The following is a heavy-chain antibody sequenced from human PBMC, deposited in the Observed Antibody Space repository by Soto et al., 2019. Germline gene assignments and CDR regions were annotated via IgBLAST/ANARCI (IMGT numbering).Heavy chain of an antibody. CDR1: GSRFSNYV. CDR3: ARAQVSGTIEIGLSV. D-gene: IGHD1-26*01. CDR2: IIPIFNST. V-gene: IGHV1-69*06. J-gene: IGHJ3*01. Sequence: QVQLVQSGAEVKTPGSSLKVSCTVSGSRFSNYVISRVRQAPGHGLEWLGRIIPIFNSTQYAQKFQGRVTITADKSTNTASLELSSLRSDDTAVYYCARAQVSGTIEIGLSVWGQGTLVTVSS.